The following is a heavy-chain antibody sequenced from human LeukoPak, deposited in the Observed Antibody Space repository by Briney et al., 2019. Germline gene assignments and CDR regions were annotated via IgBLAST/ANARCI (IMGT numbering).Heavy chain of an antibody. V-gene: IGHV3-11*01. D-gene: IGHD6-13*01. Sequence: PGGSLRLSCAASGISVSSNFMSWVRQAPGKGLEWVSYISSGSTIYYADSVKGRFTISRDNAKNSLYLQMNSLRAEDTAVYYCASRIAAAGTGAFDIWGQGTMVTVSS. CDR3: ASRIAAAGTGAFDI. CDR1: GISVSSNF. J-gene: IGHJ3*02. CDR2: ISSGSTI.